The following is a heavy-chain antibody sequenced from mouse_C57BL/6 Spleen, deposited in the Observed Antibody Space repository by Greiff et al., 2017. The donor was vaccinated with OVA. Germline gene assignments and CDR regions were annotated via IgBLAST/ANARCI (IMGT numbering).Heavy chain of an antibody. Sequence: EVQRVESGPGMVKPSQSLSLTCTVTGYSITSGYDWHWIRHFPGNKLEWMGYISYSGSTNYNPSLKSRISITHDTSKNHFFLKLNSVTTEDTATYYCARAGDYDRAYAMDYWGQGTSVTVSS. J-gene: IGHJ4*01. CDR2: ISYSGST. CDR1: GYSITSGYD. V-gene: IGHV3-1*01. CDR3: ARAGDYDRAYAMDY. D-gene: IGHD2-4*01.